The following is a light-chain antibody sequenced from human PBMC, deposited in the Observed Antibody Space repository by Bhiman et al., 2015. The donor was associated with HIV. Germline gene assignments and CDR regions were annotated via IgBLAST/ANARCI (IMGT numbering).Light chain of an antibody. CDR3: GTWDSSLGVFYV. CDR2: ENN. Sequence: QSVLTQPPSVSAAPGQKVTISCSGSSSNIGKNYVSWYQHLPGTAPKLLIYENNRRPSGIPDRFSGSKSGTTATLGITGLQTGDEADYHCGTWDSSLGVFYVFGTGTKVTVL. J-gene: IGLJ1*01. CDR1: SSNIGKNY. V-gene: IGLV1-51*02.